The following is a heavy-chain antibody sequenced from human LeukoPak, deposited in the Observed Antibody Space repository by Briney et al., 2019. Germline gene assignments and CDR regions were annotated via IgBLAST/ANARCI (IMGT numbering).Heavy chain of an antibody. Sequence: SQTLSLTCAISGDSVSSNSAAWNWIRQSPSRGLEWLGRTYYRSKWYNEYAVSVESRISINPDTSKNQFSLQLNSVTPEDAAVYYCVRGYCSTHSCYHFDYWGQGTLVTVSS. CDR1: GDSVSSNSAA. V-gene: IGHV6-1*01. J-gene: IGHJ4*02. CDR2: TYYRSKWYN. CDR3: VRGYCSTHSCYHFDY. D-gene: IGHD2-2*01.